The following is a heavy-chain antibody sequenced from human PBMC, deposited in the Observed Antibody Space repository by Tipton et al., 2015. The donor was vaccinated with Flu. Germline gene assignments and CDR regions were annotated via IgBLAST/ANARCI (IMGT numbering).Heavy chain of an antibody. CDR2: IYYSGST. Sequence: TLSLTCTVSGGSISSSSYYWGWIRQPPGKGLEWIGSIYYSGSTYYNPSLKSRVTMSVDTSKNQFSLKLSSVTAADTAVYYCARGGYSGYDYSTRQPPKYYSYYYMDVWGKGTTVTVSS. J-gene: IGHJ6*03. V-gene: IGHV4-39*07. CDR3: ARGGYSGYDYSTRQPPKYYSYYYMDV. D-gene: IGHD5-12*01. CDR1: GGSISSSSYY.